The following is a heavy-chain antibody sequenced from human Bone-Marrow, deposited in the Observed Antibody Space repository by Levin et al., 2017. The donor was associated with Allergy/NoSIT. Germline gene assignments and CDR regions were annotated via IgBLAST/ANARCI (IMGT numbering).Heavy chain of an antibody. D-gene: IGHD3-16*01. CDR1: GLTFSNYG. CDR3: ALGGSGGLDR. CDR2: ISHDGNKI. V-gene: IGHV3-30*03. Sequence: GGSLRLSCVVSGLTFSNYGLHWVRQAPGKGLEWVSIISHDGNKIYYVDSVKGRFTISRDNAKNTMYVQMSSLRPEDTGIYYCALGGSGGLDRWGQGTLVTVSP. J-gene: IGHJ4*02.